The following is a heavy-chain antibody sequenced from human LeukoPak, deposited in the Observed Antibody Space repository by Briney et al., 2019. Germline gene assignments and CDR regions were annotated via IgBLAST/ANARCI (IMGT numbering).Heavy chain of an antibody. V-gene: IGHV3-53*01. CDR3: AREDRYSSGWYSGY. CDR2: IYSGGST. Sequence: GGSLRLSCAASGFAVSDNFMSWVRQAPGKGLEWVSVIYSGGSTYYAAPVKGRFTISRDNSKNTVYLQMNSLRAEDTAVYYCAREDRYSSGWYSGYWGRGTLVTVSS. J-gene: IGHJ4*02. CDR1: GFAVSDNF. D-gene: IGHD6-19*01.